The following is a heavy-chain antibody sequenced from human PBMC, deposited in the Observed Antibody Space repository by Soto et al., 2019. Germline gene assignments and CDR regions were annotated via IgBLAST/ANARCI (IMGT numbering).Heavy chain of an antibody. CDR3: VRATAARQRDYSYHYYLHI. J-gene: IGHJ6*03. D-gene: IGHD6-6*01. CDR1: GYTFTSYA. CDR2: INPNGGST. V-gene: IGHV1-46*03. Sequence: ASVKVSCKASGYTFTSYAMHWVRQAPGQRLEWMGVINPNGGSTNYAQKFQGRVTLTRDTSTSTVYVELSSLRSDDTAVYFCVRATAARQRDYSYHYYLHIWGKGTTVTVSS.